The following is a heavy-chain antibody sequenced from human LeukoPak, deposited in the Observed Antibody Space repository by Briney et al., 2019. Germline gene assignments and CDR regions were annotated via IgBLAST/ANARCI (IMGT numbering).Heavy chain of an antibody. CDR3: ASRYSGYDSVFDY. Sequence: GGSLRLSCAASGFTFSNYGMHWVRQAPGKGLEWVAVISYDGSNKYYADSVKGRFTISRDNSKNTLYLQMNSLRAEDTAVYYCASRYSGYDSVFDYWGQGTLVTVSS. D-gene: IGHD5-12*01. CDR1: GFTFSNYG. V-gene: IGHV3-30*12. CDR2: ISYDGSNK. J-gene: IGHJ4*02.